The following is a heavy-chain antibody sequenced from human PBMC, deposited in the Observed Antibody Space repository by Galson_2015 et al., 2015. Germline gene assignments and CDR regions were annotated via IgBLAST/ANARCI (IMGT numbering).Heavy chain of an antibody. V-gene: IGHV3-7*03. D-gene: IGHD3-22*01. CDR3: ARDFYYYGSSDYSEVDY. CDR2: IKQDGSEK. J-gene: IGHJ4*02. Sequence: SLRLSCAASGFTFSSYWMSWVRQAPGKGLEWVANIKQDGSEKYYVDSVKGRFTISRDNAKNSLYLQMSSLRVEDTAVYYCARDFYYYGSSDYSEVDYWGQGTRVTVSS. CDR1: GFTFSSYW.